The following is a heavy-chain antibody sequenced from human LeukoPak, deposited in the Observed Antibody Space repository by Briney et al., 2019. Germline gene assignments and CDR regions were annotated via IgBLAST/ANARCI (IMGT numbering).Heavy chain of an antibody. D-gene: IGHD2-2*01. CDR1: GFTFSSYS. Sequence: PGGSLRRSCAASGFTFSSYSMNWVRQAPGKGLEWVSSISSSSSYIYYADSVKGRFTISRDNAKNSLYLQMNSLRAEDTAVYYCARDSLGYCSSTSCWNWFDPWGQGTLVTVSS. CDR3: ARDSLGYCSSTSCWNWFDP. J-gene: IGHJ5*02. CDR2: ISSSSSYI. V-gene: IGHV3-21*01.